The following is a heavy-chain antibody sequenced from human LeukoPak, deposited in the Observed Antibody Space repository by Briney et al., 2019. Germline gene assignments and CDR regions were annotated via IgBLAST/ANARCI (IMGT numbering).Heavy chain of an antibody. Sequence: ASVKVSCKASGYTFTSYDINWVRQATGQGLEWMGWMNPNSGNTGYAQKFQGRVTMTRNTSISTAYMELSSLRSEDTAVYYCARGRTIFGVANNWFDPWGQGTQVTVSS. D-gene: IGHD3-3*01. J-gene: IGHJ5*02. CDR3: ARGRTIFGVANNWFDP. V-gene: IGHV1-8*01. CDR2: MNPNSGNT. CDR1: GYTFTSYD.